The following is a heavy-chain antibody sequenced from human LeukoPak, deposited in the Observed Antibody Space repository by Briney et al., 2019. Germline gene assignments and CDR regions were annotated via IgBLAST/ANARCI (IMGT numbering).Heavy chain of an antibody. CDR3: ARDRNTDFWSGYYTNYFDY. CDR1: GFTFSSYT. D-gene: IGHD3-3*01. J-gene: IGHJ4*02. CDR2: IGGSSSTI. V-gene: IGHV3-48*01. Sequence: GGSLRLSCAASGFTFSSYTMNWVRQAPGKGLEWVSYIGGSSSTIYYADSVKGRFTISRDNAKNSLYLQMNSLRAEDTAVYYCARDRNTDFWSGYYTNYFDYWGQGTLVTVSS.